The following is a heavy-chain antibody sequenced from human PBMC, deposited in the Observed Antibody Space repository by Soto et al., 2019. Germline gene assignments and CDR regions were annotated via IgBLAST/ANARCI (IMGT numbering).Heavy chain of an antibody. J-gene: IGHJ4*02. D-gene: IGHD2-21*02. CDR3: ARGEYGGDSRGDTFLYVDF. CDR1: GYTFTDFF. Sequence: QLVQSGAEVHKPGATVKISCKVSGYTFTDFFLHWVQLAPGRGLAWVGQIDPEDGATVYAEKFQDTGIISADTATDTTYFEMSSLRSEDTAVYFCARGEYGGDSRGDTFLYVDFWGQGNMVAVSS. CDR2: IDPEDGAT. V-gene: IGHV1-69-2*01.